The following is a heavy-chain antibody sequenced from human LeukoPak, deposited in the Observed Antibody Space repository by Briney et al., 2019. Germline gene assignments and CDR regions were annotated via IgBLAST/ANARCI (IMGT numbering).Heavy chain of an antibody. V-gene: IGHV4-34*01. D-gene: IGHD6-13*01. CDR1: GGSFSGYY. J-gene: IGHJ6*03. CDR2: INHSGST. Sequence: SETLSLTCAVYGGSFSGYYWSWIRQPPGKGLEWIGEINHSGSTDYNPSLKSRVTISVDTSKNQFSLKLSSVTAADTAVYYCARRAYSNYMDVWGKGTTVAVSS. CDR3: ARRAYSNYMDV.